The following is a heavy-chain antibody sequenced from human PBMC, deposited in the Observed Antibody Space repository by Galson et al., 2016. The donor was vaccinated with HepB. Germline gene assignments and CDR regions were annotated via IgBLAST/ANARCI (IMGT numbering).Heavy chain of an antibody. D-gene: IGHD3-10*01. CDR3: TRGTGEFLGWAY. V-gene: IGHV1-18*01. J-gene: IGHJ4*02. CDR1: GYSFTTFA. Sequence: SVKVSCKASGYSFTTFAITWVRQAPGHGLEWMGWINAHNGNTNYAQNLQGRVTMTTDTSTSTAYMELGSLRSDDTAMYYCTRGTGEFLGWAYWGQGTLVTVPS. CDR2: INAHNGNT.